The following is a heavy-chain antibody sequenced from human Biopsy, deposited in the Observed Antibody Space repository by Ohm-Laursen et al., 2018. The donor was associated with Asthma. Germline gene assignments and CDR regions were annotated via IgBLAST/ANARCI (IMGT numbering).Heavy chain of an antibody. CDR1: GYTFNSVA. CDR2: INTNSGTP. D-gene: IGHD5-12*01. V-gene: IGHV7-4-1*01. Sequence: ASVEVSCKASGYTFNSVAVMWVRQAPGQGLEWMGWINTNSGTPTYVQGFSGRFVFSLDPSVTTAYLQIDSLRSEDTGVYYCTRAGSTFVADYWGQGTLVTVSS. J-gene: IGHJ4*01. CDR3: TRAGSTFVADY.